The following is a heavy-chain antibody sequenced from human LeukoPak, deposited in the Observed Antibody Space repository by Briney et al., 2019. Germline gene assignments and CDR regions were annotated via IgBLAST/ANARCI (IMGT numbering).Heavy chain of an antibody. CDR1: GFTFGDHA. CDR3: TRGPTGRWLYYGMDV. CDR2: IRSKGYGGTT. J-gene: IGHJ6*02. V-gene: IGHV3-49*04. D-gene: IGHD5-24*01. Sequence: GGSLRLSCITSGFTFGDHAMSWVRQAPGKGPDWVGFIRSKGYGGTTEYAASVKGRFTISRDDSKSIAYLQMNSLKSEDTAVYYCTRGPTGRWLYYGMDVWGQGTTVIVSS.